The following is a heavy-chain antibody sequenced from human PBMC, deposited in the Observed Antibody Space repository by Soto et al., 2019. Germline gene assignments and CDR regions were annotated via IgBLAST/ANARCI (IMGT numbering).Heavy chain of an antibody. CDR2: IWYDGSNK. J-gene: IGHJ6*02. CDR1: GFTFSSYG. V-gene: IGHV3-33*01. CDR3: ARDLSNYCSSTSCFPSYYYYYGMDV. Sequence: GGSLRLSCAASGFTFSSYGMHWVRQAPGKGLEWVAVIWYDGSNKYYADSVKGRFTISRDNSKNTLYLQMNSLRAEDTAVYYCARDLSNYCSSTSCFPSYYYYYGMDVWGQGTTVTV. D-gene: IGHD2-2*01.